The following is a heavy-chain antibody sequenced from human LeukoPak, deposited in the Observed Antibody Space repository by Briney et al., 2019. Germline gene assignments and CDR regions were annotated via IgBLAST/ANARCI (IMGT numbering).Heavy chain of an antibody. Sequence: SDTLSLTCAVSGYSISTSNWWGWIRQPPGKGLEWIGYIYDIGTTNYNPSLKRRVTMLVDTSKNQLSLQLTSVTAADTAVYYCARLVSGSYFNFDYWGRGTLVTVSS. CDR1: GYSISTSNW. J-gene: IGHJ4*02. CDR3: ARLVSGSYFNFDY. V-gene: IGHV4-28*01. CDR2: IYDIGTT. D-gene: IGHD1-26*01.